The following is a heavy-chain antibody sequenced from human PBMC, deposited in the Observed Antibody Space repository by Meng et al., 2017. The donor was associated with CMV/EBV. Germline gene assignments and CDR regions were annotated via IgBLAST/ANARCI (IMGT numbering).Heavy chain of an antibody. V-gene: IGHV1-69*05. Sequence: KISCKASGGTFSSYAISWVRQAPGQGLEWMGGIIPIFGTANYAQKFQGRVTITTDESTSTAYMELSSLRSEDTAVYYCARVNSSSFGYYYYGMDVWGQGTTVTVSS. CDR1: GGTFSSYA. CDR3: ARVNSSSFGYYYYGMDV. CDR2: IIPIFGTA. J-gene: IGHJ6*02. D-gene: IGHD6-6*01.